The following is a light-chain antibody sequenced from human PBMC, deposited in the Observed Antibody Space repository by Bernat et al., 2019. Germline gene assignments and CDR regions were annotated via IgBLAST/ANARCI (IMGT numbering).Light chain of an antibody. CDR1: NIGTKG. Sequence: SYVLTQTPAVSVAPGKTARISCGGNNIGTKGVEWYQQRAGQAPILVVSDNDGRPSGIPERFSGSKSTNTATLTISRVEAGDEADYYCQVWDTTQGNWVFGGGPKLTVL. CDR2: DND. CDR3: QVWDTTQGNWV. V-gene: IGLV3-21*03. J-gene: IGLJ3*02.